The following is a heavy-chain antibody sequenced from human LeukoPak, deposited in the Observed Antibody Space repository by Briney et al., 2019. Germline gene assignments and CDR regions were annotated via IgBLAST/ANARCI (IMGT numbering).Heavy chain of an antibody. J-gene: IGHJ4*02. Sequence: PSETLSLTCAVYGGSFSGYYWGWIRQPPGKGLEWIGSIYYSGSTYYNPSLKSRVTISVDTSKNQLSLKLSSVTAADTAVYYCARGRVGLTSWTLRGSYYFDYWGQGTLVTVSS. CDR1: GGSFSGYY. CDR3: ARGRVGLTSWTLRGSYYFDY. V-gene: IGHV4-34*01. CDR2: IYYSGST. D-gene: IGHD3-16*01.